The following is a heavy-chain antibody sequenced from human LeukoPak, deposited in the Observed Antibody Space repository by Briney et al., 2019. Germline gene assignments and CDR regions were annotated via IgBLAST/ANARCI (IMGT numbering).Heavy chain of an antibody. CDR2: ISSSSSYI. J-gene: IGHJ4*02. CDR3: ARDFGPYGSSSPYFDY. D-gene: IGHD6-6*01. CDR1: GFTFSSYS. Sequence: GGSLRLSCAASGFTFSSYSMNWVRQAPGKGLEWVSSISSSSSYIYYADSVKGRFTISRDNAKNSLYLQMNSLRAEDTAVYYCARDFGPYGSSSPYFDYWGQGTLVTVSS. V-gene: IGHV3-21*01.